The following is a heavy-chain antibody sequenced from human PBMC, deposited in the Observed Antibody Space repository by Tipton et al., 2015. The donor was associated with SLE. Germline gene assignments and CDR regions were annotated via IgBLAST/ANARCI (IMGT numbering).Heavy chain of an antibody. Sequence: TLSLTCRVSGGSVTIRNHYWVWIRQPPGKGLGWIGSLYHTGSTYCNPSLESRVTISVDTSKNQFFVNLNSVTAEDTAVYYCARFGDYFDYWGQGNLVTVSS. D-gene: IGHD3-16*01. CDR1: GGSVTIRNHY. J-gene: IGHJ4*02. V-gene: IGHV4-39*01. CDR3: ARFGDYFDY. CDR2: LYHTGST.